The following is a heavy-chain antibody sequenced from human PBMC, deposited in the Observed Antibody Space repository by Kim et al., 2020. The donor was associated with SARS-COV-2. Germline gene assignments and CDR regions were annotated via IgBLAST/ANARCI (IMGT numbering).Heavy chain of an antibody. Sequence: DPRYSPSIQGHVTISADKSISTAYLQGSSLKASDTAMYYCARHMSRQFDYWGQGTLVTVSS. CDR2: DP. CDR3: ARHMSRQFDY. D-gene: IGHD3-16*01. J-gene: IGHJ4*02. V-gene: IGHV5-51*01.